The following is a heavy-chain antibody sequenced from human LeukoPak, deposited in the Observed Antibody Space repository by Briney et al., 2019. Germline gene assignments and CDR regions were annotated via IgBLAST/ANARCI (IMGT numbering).Heavy chain of an antibody. CDR1: GYTLTEFS. J-gene: IGHJ4*02. CDR3: ATWYYYDSSDYYLADY. V-gene: IGHV1-24*01. CDR2: FDPEDGET. D-gene: IGHD3-22*01. Sequence: ASVKVSCKVSGYTLTEFSMHWVRQAPGKGLEWMGGFDPEDGETIYAQELQGRVTMTKDTSTDAAYMELSSLRSEDTAVYYCATWYYYDSSDYYLADYWGQGTLVTVSS.